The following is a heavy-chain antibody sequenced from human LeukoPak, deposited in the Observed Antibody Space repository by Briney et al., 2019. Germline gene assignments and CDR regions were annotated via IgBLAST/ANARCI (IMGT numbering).Heavy chain of an antibody. CDR3: AKDQWLVRDWFDP. CDR2: ISGSGGTT. V-gene: IGHV3-23*01. J-gene: IGHJ5*02. D-gene: IGHD6-19*01. CDR1: GLTFSSYG. Sequence: PGGSLRLSCVASGLTFSSYGMSWVRQAPGKGLEWVSAISGSGGTTYYADSVKGRFTISRDNSKNTLYLQLNSLRAEDTAVYYCAKDQWLVRDWFDPWGQGTLVTVSS.